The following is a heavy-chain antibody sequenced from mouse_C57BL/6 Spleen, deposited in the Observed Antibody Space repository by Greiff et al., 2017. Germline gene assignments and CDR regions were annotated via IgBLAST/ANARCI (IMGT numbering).Heavy chain of an antibody. D-gene: IGHD1-1*01. Sequence: QVQLQQPGAELVKPGASVTLSCKASGYTFTSYWITWVKQRPGQGLEWIGDIYPGSGSTNYNEKVKSKASLSVDTSSCTAYMQLSSLTSVDSAVDYCARGFYYGSSYFDYWGQGTTLTVSS. CDR3: ARGFYYGSSYFDY. J-gene: IGHJ2*01. CDR2: IYPGSGST. CDR1: GYTFTSYW. V-gene: IGHV1-55*01.